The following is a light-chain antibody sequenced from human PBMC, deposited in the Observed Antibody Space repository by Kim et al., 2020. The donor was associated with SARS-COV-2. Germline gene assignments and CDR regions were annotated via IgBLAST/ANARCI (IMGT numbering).Light chain of an antibody. Sequence: ALGQTVRLTCQGDSLRKCYATWYQQRPGQAPTLVLYGKYDRPSRIPDRFSGSASGNTASLTITGAQAEDEGDYYCSSRDSSGDHVVFGGGTQLTVL. V-gene: IGLV3-19*01. CDR3: SSRDSSGDHVV. CDR1: SLRKCY. CDR2: GKY. J-gene: IGLJ3*02.